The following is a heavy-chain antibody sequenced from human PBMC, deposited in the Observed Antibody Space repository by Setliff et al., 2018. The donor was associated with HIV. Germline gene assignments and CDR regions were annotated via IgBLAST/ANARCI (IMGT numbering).Heavy chain of an antibody. J-gene: IGHJ2*01. D-gene: IGHD1-26*01. CDR1: GDSITRGSYY. V-gene: IGHV4-61*09. Sequence: SETLSLTCTVSGDSITRGSYYWSWLRQPAGKGLEWIGHIYTSGKTHYSPSLKSRITISADTSKNQLSLNLSSVTAADTAVYYCARAAYSGTYLWEPATDLWGRGTLVTVSS. CDR3: ARAAYSGTYLWEPATDL. CDR2: IYTSGKT.